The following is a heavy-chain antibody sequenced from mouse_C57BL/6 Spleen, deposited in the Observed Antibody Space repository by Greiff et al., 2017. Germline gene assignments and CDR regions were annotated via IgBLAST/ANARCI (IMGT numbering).Heavy chain of an antibody. J-gene: IGHJ2*01. CDR1: GYAFSSSW. Sequence: LVESGPELVKPGASVKISCKASGYAFSSSWMNWVKQRPGKGLEWIGRIYPGDGDTNYNGKFKGKATLTADKSSSTAYMQLSSLTSEDSAVYFCARGQLRLRQGFDYWGQGTTLTVSS. CDR3: ARGQLRLRQGFDY. V-gene: IGHV1-82*01. CDR2: IYPGDGDT. D-gene: IGHD3-2*02.